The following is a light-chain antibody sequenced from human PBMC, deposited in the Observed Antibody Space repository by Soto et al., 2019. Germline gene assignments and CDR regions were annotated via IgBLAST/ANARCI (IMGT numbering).Light chain of an antibody. CDR3: QQRRNWPTT. Sequence: EIVLTQSPATLSLSPGERATLSCRASQSVSSYLAWYQQKPGQAPRLLIYDASNRATGIPARFSGSGSGTDFTLTISSLEPEDFAVYYCQQRRNWPTTFGQGTRLENK. J-gene: IGKJ5*01. CDR2: DAS. CDR1: QSVSSY. V-gene: IGKV3-11*01.